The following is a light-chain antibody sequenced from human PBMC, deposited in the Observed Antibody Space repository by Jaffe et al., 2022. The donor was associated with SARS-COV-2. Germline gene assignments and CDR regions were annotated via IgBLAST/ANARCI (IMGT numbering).Light chain of an antibody. CDR2: DVS. Sequence: QSALTQPASVSGSPGQSITISCTGTSSDVGGYNFVSWYQQYPGKAPKLMVYDVSTRPSGVSNRFSGSKSGNTASLTISGLQAEDEADYYCDSYTSSATVVFGGGTKVTVL. CDR3: DSYTSSATVV. CDR1: SSDVGGYNF. V-gene: IGLV2-14*03. J-gene: IGLJ2*01.